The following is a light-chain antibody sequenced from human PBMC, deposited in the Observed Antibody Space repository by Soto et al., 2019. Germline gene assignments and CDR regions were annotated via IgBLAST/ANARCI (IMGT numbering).Light chain of an antibody. CDR3: QQYINWPLT. CDR2: GAS. Sequence: EIVMTQSPATLSVSPGERATLSCRASQSVRGNLAWYQQKPGQAPRLLIYGASTRATDIPARFSGSGSETEFTLTISSLQSEDFAIYYCQQYINWPLTFGGGIKVEMK. J-gene: IGKJ4*01. CDR1: QSVRGN. V-gene: IGKV3-15*01.